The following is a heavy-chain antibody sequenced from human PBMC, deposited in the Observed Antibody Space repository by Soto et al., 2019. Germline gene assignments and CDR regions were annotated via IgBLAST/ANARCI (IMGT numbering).Heavy chain of an antibody. Sequence: GGSLRLSCAASGFTFSNAWMNWVRQAPGKGLEWVGRIKSKTDGGTTDYAAPVKGRFTISRDDSKNTLYLQMNSLKTEDTAVYYCTTRGLDYYDFWSGYRTFDYWGQGTLVPVSS. D-gene: IGHD3-3*01. CDR2: IKSKTDGGTT. CDR1: GFTFSNAW. V-gene: IGHV3-15*07. J-gene: IGHJ4*02. CDR3: TTRGLDYYDFWSGYRTFDY.